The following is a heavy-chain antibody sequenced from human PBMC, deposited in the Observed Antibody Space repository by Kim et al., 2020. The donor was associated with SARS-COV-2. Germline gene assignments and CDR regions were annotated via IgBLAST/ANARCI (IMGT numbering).Heavy chain of an antibody. CDR1: GYSFTSYW. CDR3: AREEGFKYYDSSGYYY. CDR2: IDPSDSYT. Sequence: GESLKISCKGSGYSFTSYWISWVRQMPGKGLEWMGRIDPSDSYTNYSPSFQGHVTISADKSISTAYLQWSSLKASDTAMYYCAREEGFKYYDSSGYYYWGQGTLVTVSS. D-gene: IGHD3-22*01. V-gene: IGHV5-10-1*01. J-gene: IGHJ4*02.